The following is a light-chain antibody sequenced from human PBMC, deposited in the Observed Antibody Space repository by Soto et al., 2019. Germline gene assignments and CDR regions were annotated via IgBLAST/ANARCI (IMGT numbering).Light chain of an antibody. Sequence: EIVLTHSPVTLSLSPGERATLSCRASQSVSSYLAWYQQRPGQAPRLLIYDASNRATGIPARFSGSGSGTDFTLTIDNLEPEDFAVYYCQQYGSSGTFGQGTKVDIK. V-gene: IGKV3-11*01. CDR3: QQYGSSGT. J-gene: IGKJ1*01. CDR2: DAS. CDR1: QSVSSY.